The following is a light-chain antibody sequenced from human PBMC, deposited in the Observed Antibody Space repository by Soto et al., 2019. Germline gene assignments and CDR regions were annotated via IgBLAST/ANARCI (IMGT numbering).Light chain of an antibody. Sequence: EMVMTQSPATLSLSPGERATLSFMASQSVSSNLAWYQQKPGQAPRLLIYGASTRATGIPARFSGSGSGTEFTLTISSLQSEDFAVYYCQQYNNWPPKTFGQGTKVDIK. CDR1: QSVSSN. CDR2: GAS. J-gene: IGKJ1*01. CDR3: QQYNNWPPKT. V-gene: IGKV3-15*01.